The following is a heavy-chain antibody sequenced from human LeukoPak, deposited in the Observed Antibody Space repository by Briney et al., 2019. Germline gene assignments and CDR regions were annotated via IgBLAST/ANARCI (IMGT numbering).Heavy chain of an antibody. Sequence: GGSLRLSCGASGFSFRSYWMHWVRQAPGKGLVWVSRINNDGSTTADADSVKGRFTITRDNAKNTLYLQMNSLRAEDTAVYYCVRGGAYALNYWGQGTLVTVSS. D-gene: IGHD2-2*01. CDR1: GFSFRSYW. J-gene: IGHJ4*02. CDR3: VRGGAYALNY. CDR2: INNDGSTT. V-gene: IGHV3-74*01.